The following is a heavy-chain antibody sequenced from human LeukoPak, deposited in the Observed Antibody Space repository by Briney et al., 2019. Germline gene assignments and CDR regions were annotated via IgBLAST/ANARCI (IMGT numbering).Heavy chain of an antibody. CDR2: LWYHGRNE. CDR1: GFTLSSHG. V-gene: IGHV3-33*01. J-gene: IGHJ4*02. Sequence: GGSLRLSCAASGFTLSSHGMPWVRQAPGKGLEGVAVLWYHGRNEYYADSVKGRFSISRDTSRSTVYLQMSSLRAEDTAVYYCARDDDTNSHYSLFEYWGQGTRVTVSS. D-gene: IGHD3-22*01. CDR3: ARDDDTNSHYSLFEY.